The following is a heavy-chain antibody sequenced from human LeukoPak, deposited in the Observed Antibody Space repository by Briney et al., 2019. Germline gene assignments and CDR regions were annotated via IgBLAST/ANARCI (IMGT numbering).Heavy chain of an antibody. J-gene: IGHJ4*02. CDR1: GFTFRSYS. V-gene: IGHV3-21*01. CDR2: ISSSSSYI. CDR3: ARDGIAAAGELDY. Sequence: GGSLRLSCAASGFTFRSYSMNWVRKAPGKGLEWVSSISSSSSYIYYADSVKGRFTISRDNAKNSLYLQMNSLRAEDTAVYYCARDGIAAAGELDYWGQGTLVTVSS. D-gene: IGHD6-13*01.